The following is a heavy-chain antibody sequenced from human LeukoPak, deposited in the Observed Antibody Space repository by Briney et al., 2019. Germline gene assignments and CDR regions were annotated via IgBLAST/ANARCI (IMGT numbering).Heavy chain of an antibody. CDR3: AKEIHTIFGVVIMRWFDP. Sequence: GGSLRLSCAASGFTFSSYAMSWVRQAPGKGLEWVSAISGSGGSTYYADSVKGRFTISRDNSKNTLYLQMNSLRAEDTAVYYCAKEIHTIFGVVIMRWFDPWGQGTLVTVSS. J-gene: IGHJ5*02. D-gene: IGHD3-3*01. CDR2: ISGSGGST. CDR1: GFTFSSYA. V-gene: IGHV3-23*01.